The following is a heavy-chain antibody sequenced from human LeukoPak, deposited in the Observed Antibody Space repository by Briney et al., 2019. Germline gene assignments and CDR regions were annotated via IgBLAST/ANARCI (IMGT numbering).Heavy chain of an antibody. CDR2: IKQDGSEK. D-gene: IGHD6-13*01. Sequence: PGGSLRLSCAASGFTSSGYWMSWVREAPGKGLEWVANIKQDGSEKYYVDSVKGRFTISRDNAKNSLFLQMNSLRAEDTAVYYCARDRQSQQLDGDAFDIWGQGTMVTVSS. J-gene: IGHJ3*02. CDR3: ARDRQSQQLDGDAFDI. V-gene: IGHV3-7*04. CDR1: GFTSSGYW.